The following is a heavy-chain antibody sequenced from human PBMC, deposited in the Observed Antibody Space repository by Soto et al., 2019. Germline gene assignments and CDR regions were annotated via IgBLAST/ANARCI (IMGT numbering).Heavy chain of an antibody. CDR1: GFTFSDYS. V-gene: IGHV3-48*02. CDR3: VRDMSWAIFD. Sequence: LRLSCAASGFTFSDYSINWVRQAPGRGLEWISYIISSASFTSYADSVKGRFTISRDNARNSVYLQMNGLRDDDTAVYYCVRDMSWAIFDWGRGTLVTVSS. CDR2: IISSASFT. J-gene: IGHJ4*02. D-gene: IGHD3-3*01.